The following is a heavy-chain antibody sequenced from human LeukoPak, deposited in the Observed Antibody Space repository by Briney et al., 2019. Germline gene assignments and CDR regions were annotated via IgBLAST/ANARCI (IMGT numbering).Heavy chain of an antibody. D-gene: IGHD1-26*01. J-gene: IGHJ4*02. CDR1: GGTFSSYA. Sequence: SVKVSCKASGGTFSSYAISWVRQAPGQGLEWMGGIIPIFGTANYAQKFQGRITITADESTSTAYMELSSLRSEDTAVYYCASGGMGARNFDYWGQGTLVSVSS. V-gene: IGHV1-69*13. CDR3: ASGGMGARNFDY. CDR2: IIPIFGTA.